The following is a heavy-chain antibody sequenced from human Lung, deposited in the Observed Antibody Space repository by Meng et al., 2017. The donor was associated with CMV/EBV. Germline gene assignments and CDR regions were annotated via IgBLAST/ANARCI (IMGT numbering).Heavy chain of an antibody. CDR1: GFTVSSNY. D-gene: IGHD3-22*01. CDR3: ARGILGGYYDSRGYVTDF. J-gene: IGHJ4*02. CDR2: LHSDGFT. V-gene: IGHV3-66*02. Sequence: GESLKISCAASGFTVSSNYMSWVRQAPGKGLEWISVLHSDGFTKYADSVKGRFTISRDNPKKTLYLEMSSLRTEDTAVYYCARGILGGYYDSRGYVTDFWGQGTLVTVSS.